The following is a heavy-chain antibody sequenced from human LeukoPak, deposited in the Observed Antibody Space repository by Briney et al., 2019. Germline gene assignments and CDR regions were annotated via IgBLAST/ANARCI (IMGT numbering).Heavy chain of an antibody. Sequence: GASVKVSCKASGYTFTSYGINWVRQAPGQGLEWMGWISAYNGNTNYAQKLQGRVTMTTDTSTSTAYMELRGLRSDDTAVYYCARILHDTYFDYWGQGTLVTVSS. CDR1: GYTFTSYG. CDR2: ISAYNGNT. CDR3: ARILHDTYFDY. J-gene: IGHJ4*02. D-gene: IGHD1-1*01. V-gene: IGHV1-18*01.